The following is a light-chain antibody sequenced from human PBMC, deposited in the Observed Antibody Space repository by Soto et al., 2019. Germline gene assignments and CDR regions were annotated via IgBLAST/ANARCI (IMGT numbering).Light chain of an antibody. CDR3: QQYNSHWT. Sequence: DIQMTQSPSTLSASVGDRVTITCRASQSISSWLAWYQQKPGKAPKLLIYDASSLESGVPSRFSGSGSGTEFTLTISSLQPDDIATYSCQQYNSHWTFGQGTKVNIK. J-gene: IGKJ1*01. CDR2: DAS. V-gene: IGKV1-5*01. CDR1: QSISSW.